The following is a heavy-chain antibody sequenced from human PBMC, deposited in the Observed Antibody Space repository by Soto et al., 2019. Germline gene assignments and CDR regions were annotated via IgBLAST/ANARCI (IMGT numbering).Heavy chain of an antibody. V-gene: IGHV3-74*03. CDR3: VRDRRQRGHPFDI. Sequence: EVQLVESGGGLVQPGGSLRLSSAASGFTFSSSWMHWFRKAPGKGLVWVSRISFDGTATTSADAVKGRFIISRDNAKNTLFLRMHNLRADDTAMYYCVRDRRQRGHPFDIWGQGTFVSVSS. D-gene: IGHD3-10*01. CDR2: ISFDGTAT. J-gene: IGHJ3*02. CDR1: GFTFSSSW.